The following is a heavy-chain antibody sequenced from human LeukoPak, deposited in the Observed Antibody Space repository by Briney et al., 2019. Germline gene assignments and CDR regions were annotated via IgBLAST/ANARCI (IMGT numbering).Heavy chain of an antibody. CDR1: GFTFSDYY. J-gene: IGHJ4*02. V-gene: IGHV3-11*01. CDR3: ARDNYYDSSGFDY. Sequence: GGSLRLSCAASGFTFSDYYMSWIRQAPGKGLKWVSYISSSGSTIYYADSVKGRFTISRDNAKNSLYLQMNSLRAEDTAVYYCARDNYYDSSGFDYWGQGTLVTVSS. D-gene: IGHD3-22*01. CDR2: ISSSGSTI.